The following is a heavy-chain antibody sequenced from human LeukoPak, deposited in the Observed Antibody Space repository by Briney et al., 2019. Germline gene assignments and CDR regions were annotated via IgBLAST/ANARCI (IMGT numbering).Heavy chain of an antibody. CDR1: GFTLGSQA. D-gene: IGHD5-24*01. CDR3: VKNHGDGGPNWFDP. CDR2: ICGNCDRT. J-gene: IGHJ5*02. V-gene: IGHV3-23*01. Sequence: GGSLRLSCVASGFTLGSQAMSWVRQAPGKGLEWVSAICGNCDRTYYADSVKGRFTISRDNSKNILYLQMNSLRAEDTAVYYCVKNHGDGGPNWFDPWDQGTLVTVSS.